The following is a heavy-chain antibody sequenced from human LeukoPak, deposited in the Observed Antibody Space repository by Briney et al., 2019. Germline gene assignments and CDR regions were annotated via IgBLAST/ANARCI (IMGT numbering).Heavy chain of an antibody. CDR1: GFTFSSYS. D-gene: IGHD5-12*01. CDR2: ISGSGGST. J-gene: IGHJ6*02. Sequence: PGGSLRLSCAASGFTFSSYSMNWVRQAPGKGLEWVSAISGSGGSTYYADSVKGRFTISRDNSKNTLYLQMNSLRAEDTAVYYCAKLDQVGYDPYYYYGMDVWGQGTTVTVSS. CDR3: AKLDQVGYDPYYYYGMDV. V-gene: IGHV3-23*01.